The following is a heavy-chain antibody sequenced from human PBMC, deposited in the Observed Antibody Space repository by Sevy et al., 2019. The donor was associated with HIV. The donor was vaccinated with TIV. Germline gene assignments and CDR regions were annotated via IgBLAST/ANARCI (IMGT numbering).Heavy chain of an antibody. Sequence: GGSLRLSCAASGFTFSNYGMYWVRQAPGKGLEWVAVISYDGSHKYYADSVKGRFTISRDNSKNTLYLQMNSLRAEDAAVYYCAKGEDVLRFLEWFLFDYWGQRTPVTVSS. CDR1: GFTFSNYG. V-gene: IGHV3-30*18. CDR2: ISYDGSHK. CDR3: AKGEDVLRFLEWFLFDY. J-gene: IGHJ4*02. D-gene: IGHD3-3*01.